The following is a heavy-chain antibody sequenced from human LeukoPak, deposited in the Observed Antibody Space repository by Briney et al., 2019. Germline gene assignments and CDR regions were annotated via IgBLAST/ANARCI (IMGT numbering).Heavy chain of an antibody. Sequence: GGSLRLSCAASGFTFSSYGMHWVRQAPGKGLEWVAVISYDGSNKYYADSVKGRFTISRDNSKNTLYLQMNSLRAEDTAVYYCARVITYAYGMDVWGQGTTVTVSS. D-gene: IGHD5-24*01. CDR3: ARVITYAYGMDV. J-gene: IGHJ6*02. CDR2: ISYDGSNK. V-gene: IGHV3-30*03. CDR1: GFTFSSYG.